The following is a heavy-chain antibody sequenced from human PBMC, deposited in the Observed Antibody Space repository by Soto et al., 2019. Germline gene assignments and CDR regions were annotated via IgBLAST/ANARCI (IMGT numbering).Heavy chain of an antibody. CDR3: AKLYVGSADY. CDR2: IVSSGATT. CDR1: GLTFSSFV. D-gene: IGHD1-26*01. Sequence: PGGPLRLSCAASGLTFSSFVMSWVRQAPGKGPEWVSAIVSSGATTYYADSVKGRFTISRDNSKNTLYLQMNSLRVEDTAVYYCAKLYVGSADYWGQGALVTVSS. J-gene: IGHJ4*02. V-gene: IGHV3-23*01.